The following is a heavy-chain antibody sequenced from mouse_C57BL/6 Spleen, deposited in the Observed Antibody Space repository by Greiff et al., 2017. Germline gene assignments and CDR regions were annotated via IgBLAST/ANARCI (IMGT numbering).Heavy chain of an antibody. V-gene: IGHV1-64*01. Sequence: QVQLQQPGAELVKPGASVKLSCKASGYTFTRYWMHWVKQRPGQGLEWIGMIHPNSGSTNYNEKFKSKATLTVDKSSSTAYMQLSSLTSEDSAVXYCAIHYCASPGFAYWGQGTMGTVSA. CDR1: GYTFTRYW. D-gene: IGHD1-2*01. CDR3: AIHYCASPGFAY. J-gene: IGHJ3*01. CDR2: IHPNSGST.